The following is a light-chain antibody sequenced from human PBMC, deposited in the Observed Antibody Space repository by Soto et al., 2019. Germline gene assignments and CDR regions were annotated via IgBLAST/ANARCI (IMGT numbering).Light chain of an antibody. CDR1: SSDVGAYNY. CDR3: CSYPSL. V-gene: IGLV2-11*01. Sequence: QSALTQPRSVSGSPGQSVTISCTGTSSDVGAYNYVSWYQQYPGKAPKLLIYDVTKRPSGVPDRFSGSKSGNTASLTISGLQAEDEADYYCCSYPSLFGGVTKVTVL. J-gene: IGLJ2*01. CDR2: DVT.